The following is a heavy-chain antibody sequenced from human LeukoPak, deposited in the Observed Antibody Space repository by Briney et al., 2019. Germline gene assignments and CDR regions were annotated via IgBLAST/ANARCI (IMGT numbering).Heavy chain of an antibody. Sequence: PSETLSLTCTVSGYSISSGYYWGWIRQPPGKGLEWIGSIYHSGSTYYNPSLKSRVTISVDTSKNQFSLKLSSVTAADTAVYYCARRMSGSYYVNWGQGTLVTVSS. CDR2: IYHSGST. CDR3: ARRMSGSYYVN. V-gene: IGHV4-38-2*02. D-gene: IGHD1-26*01. J-gene: IGHJ4*02. CDR1: GYSISSGYY.